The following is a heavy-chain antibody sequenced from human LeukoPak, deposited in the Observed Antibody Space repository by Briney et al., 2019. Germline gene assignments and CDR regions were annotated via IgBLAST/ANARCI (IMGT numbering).Heavy chain of an antibody. D-gene: IGHD3-10*01. CDR1: GFTFSSYW. J-gene: IGHJ4*02. Sequence: PGGSLRLSCAASGFTFSSYWMSWVRQAPGKGLEWVANIKQDGSEKYYVDSVKGRFTISRDNAKNSLYLQMNSLRAEDTAVYYCAREGRSYYGSGSWYYFDYWGQGTLVTVSS. V-gene: IGHV3-7*01. CDR3: AREGRSYYGSGSWYYFDY. CDR2: IKQDGSEK.